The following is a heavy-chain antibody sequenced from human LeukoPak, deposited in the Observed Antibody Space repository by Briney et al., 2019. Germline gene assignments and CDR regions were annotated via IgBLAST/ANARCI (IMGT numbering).Heavy chain of an antibody. CDR1: GYSFSTYW. Sequence: GESLKISCKASGYSFSTYWIAWVRQMPGKGLELMGIMYPDDSDTRYSPSFQGQVTISADKSINTAYLQWNSLKASDTAMYYCARNTSGWMNYWGQGTLVTVSS. J-gene: IGHJ4*02. D-gene: IGHD6-19*01. V-gene: IGHV5-51*01. CDR3: ARNTSGWMNY. CDR2: MYPDDSDT.